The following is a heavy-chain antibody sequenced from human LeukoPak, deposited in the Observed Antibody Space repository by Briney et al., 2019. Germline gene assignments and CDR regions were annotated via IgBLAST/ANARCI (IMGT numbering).Heavy chain of an antibody. V-gene: IGHV1-18*01. J-gene: IGHJ4*02. Sequence: ASVKVSCKASGGTFSSYAVSWVRLTPGQGLEWMGWISAYNGNTNYAQRLQGRVTMTTDTSTSTAYMELRSLRSDDTAMYYCARDTDDEGFDYWGQGTLVTVSS. CDR2: ISAYNGNT. D-gene: IGHD1-1*01. CDR1: GGTFSSYA. CDR3: ARDTDDEGFDY.